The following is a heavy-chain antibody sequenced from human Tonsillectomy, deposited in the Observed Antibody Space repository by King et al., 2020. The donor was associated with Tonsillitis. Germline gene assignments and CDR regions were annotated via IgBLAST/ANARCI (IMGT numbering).Heavy chain of an antibody. D-gene: IGHD3-16*02. CDR3: ARLGGYDSLSGSYRYTYFDY. J-gene: IGHJ4*02. CDR2: IYYSGRT. CDR1: GGSISTSSSY. Sequence: QLQESGPGLVKPSETLSLTCTVSGGSISTSSSYWGWIRQPPGKGLEWIGSIYYSGRTYYNPSLKSRVTISVDTSKNHFSLKLSSVTAADTAVYYCARLGGYDSLSGSYRYTYFDYWGQGTLVTVSS. V-gene: IGHV4-39*02.